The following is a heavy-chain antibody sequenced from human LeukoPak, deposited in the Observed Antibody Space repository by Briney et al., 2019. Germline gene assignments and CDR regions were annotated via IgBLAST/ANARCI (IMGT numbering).Heavy chain of an antibody. V-gene: IGHV3-23*01. CDR3: AKDRDLFGVLPLFHY. CDR1: GFTFSDYA. Sequence: GSLRLSCAASGFTFSDYAMSWVRQAPGKGLEWVSASSGGRTYYADSVRGRFTISRDKSRNTLYLQMNSLRAEDTAVYYCAKDRDLFGVLPLFHYWGQGTLVTVSS. J-gene: IGHJ4*02. D-gene: IGHD3-3*01. CDR2: SSGGRT.